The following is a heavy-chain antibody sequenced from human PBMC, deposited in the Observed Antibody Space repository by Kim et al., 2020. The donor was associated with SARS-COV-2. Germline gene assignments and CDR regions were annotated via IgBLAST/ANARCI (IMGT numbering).Heavy chain of an antibody. CDR3: ARDRITIFGVAYFDRYHYYMDV. CDR1: GYTFTSYY. D-gene: IGHD3-3*01. J-gene: IGHJ6*03. Sequence: ASVKVSCKASGYTFTSYYMHWVRQAPGQGLEWMGIINPSGGSTSYAQKFQGRVTMTRDTSTSTVYMELRSLRSEVTAVYYCARDRITIFGVAYFDRYHYYMDVWGKGTTVTVSS. CDR2: INPSGGST. V-gene: IGHV1-46*01.